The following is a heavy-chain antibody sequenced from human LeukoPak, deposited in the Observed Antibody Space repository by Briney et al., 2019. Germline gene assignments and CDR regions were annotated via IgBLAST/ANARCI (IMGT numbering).Heavy chain of an antibody. D-gene: IGHD6-25*01. J-gene: IGHJ4*02. CDR3: ARDSAFSAYAY. Sequence: PGGSLRLSCLGSGFSVSSDYMSWVRQAPGGGPEWVAIIYNDGSTYYAKSVAGRFSIYRDSYKNTVYLQMRSLRGDDTAIYYCARDSAFSAYAYWGQGTQVTVSS. CDR2: IYNDGST. CDR1: GFSVSSDY. V-gene: IGHV3-66*01.